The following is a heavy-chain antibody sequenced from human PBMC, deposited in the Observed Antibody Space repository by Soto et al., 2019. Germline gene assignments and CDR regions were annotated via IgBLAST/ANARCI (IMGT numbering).Heavy chain of an antibody. CDR1: GGSISSSY. J-gene: IGHJ6*02. V-gene: IGHV4-59*01. CDR2: IHYSGTT. CDR3: ARHSPYYGMDV. Sequence: PSETLSLTCTVSGGSISSSYCSFIRQPPGKGLEWIAYIHYSGTTNYNPSLKSRVTISGDTSKNQVSLKLTSVTAADTAVYYCARHSPYYGMDVWGQGTTVTVSS.